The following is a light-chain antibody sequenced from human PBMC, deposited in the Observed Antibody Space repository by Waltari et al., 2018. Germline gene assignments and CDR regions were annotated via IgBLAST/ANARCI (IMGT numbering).Light chain of an antibody. V-gene: IGLV2-23*01. Sequence: QSALTQPASVSGSPVQSITISCAGTSSDVGSYNQVSWYQQHPGKALTLIIYEGNKWPSGVSNRFSGSKSGNTASLTISGLQAEDEADYYCCSYAGSSTWVFGGGTKLTVL. CDR1: SSDVGSYNQ. CDR2: EGN. J-gene: IGLJ3*02. CDR3: CSYAGSSTWV.